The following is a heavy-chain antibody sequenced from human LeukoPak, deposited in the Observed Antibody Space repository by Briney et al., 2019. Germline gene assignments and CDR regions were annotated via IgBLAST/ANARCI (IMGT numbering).Heavy chain of an antibody. D-gene: IGHD3-3*01. CDR3: XRDLGYDXXSGLYAFDI. J-gene: IGHJ3*02. CDR2: IYHSGST. Sequence: SETLSLTCTVSGYSISSGYYWGWIRQPPGKGLEWIGSIYHSGSTYYNPSLKSRVTISVDTSKNQFSLKLSSVTAADTAAYYCXRDLGYDXXSGLYAFDIWGQGTMVTVSS. CDR1: GYSISSGYY. V-gene: IGHV4-38-2*02.